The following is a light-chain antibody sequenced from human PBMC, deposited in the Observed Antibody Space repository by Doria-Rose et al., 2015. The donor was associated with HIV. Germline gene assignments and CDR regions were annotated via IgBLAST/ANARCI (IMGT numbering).Light chain of an antibody. Sequence: TQSPGTLSLSPGERATLSCRASQRVKSSYLAWYQQKPGQAPRLLIYDASTRATSIPDRISGSGSGTGFTLTISRLEPEDVAVYYCQQYGTSRGTFGQGTRLEIK. CDR3: QQYGTSRGT. CDR1: QRVKSSY. V-gene: IGKV3-20*01. J-gene: IGKJ5*01. CDR2: DAS.